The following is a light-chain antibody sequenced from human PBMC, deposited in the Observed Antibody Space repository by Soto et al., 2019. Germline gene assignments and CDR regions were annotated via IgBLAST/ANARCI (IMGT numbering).Light chain of an antibody. Sequence: DIQMTQSPSSLSASVGDRVTITCRASQGISSYLGWYQQKPGKVPKLLIYGASTLQSGVPSRFSGSGSGTDFTLTISSLQPEDVATYYCQKYNSAPWTFGQGTKVEIK. J-gene: IGKJ1*01. CDR2: GAS. CDR3: QKYNSAPWT. V-gene: IGKV1-27*01. CDR1: QGISSY.